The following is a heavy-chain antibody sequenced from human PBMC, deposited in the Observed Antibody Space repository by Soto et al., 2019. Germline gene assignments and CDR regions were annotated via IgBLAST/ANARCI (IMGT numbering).Heavy chain of an antibody. CDR3: ARANYFDSSGPFDY. CDR1: GGSLSSYY. CDR2: IYYSGST. Sequence: SETLSLTCTVSGGSLSSYYWSWIRQPPGKGLEWIGYIYYSGSTYYNPSLESRVTLSVDTSRNQFSLKVSSVTAADTAVYYCARANYFDSSGPFDYWGPGTLVTVSS. J-gene: IGHJ4*02. D-gene: IGHD3-22*01. V-gene: IGHV4-59*12.